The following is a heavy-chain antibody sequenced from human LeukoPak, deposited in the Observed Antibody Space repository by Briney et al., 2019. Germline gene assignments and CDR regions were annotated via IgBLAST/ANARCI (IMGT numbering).Heavy chain of an antibody. CDR2: IIPIFGTA. CDR3: ACFIAVAGSFDY. D-gene: IGHD6-19*01. CDR1: GGTFSIYA. J-gene: IGHJ4*02. V-gene: IGHV1-69*13. Sequence: GASVTLSCTASGGTFSIYAISWVRQAPGQGLEWMGGIIPIFGTANYXXXXXXRVTITADESTSTAYMELSSLRSEDTAVYYCACFIAVAGSFDYWGQGTLVTVSS.